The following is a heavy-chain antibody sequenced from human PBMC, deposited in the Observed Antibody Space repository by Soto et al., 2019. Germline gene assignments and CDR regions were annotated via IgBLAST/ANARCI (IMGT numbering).Heavy chain of an antibody. Sequence: QVQLVESGGGVVQPGRPLRLSCAASGFTFSSYAMHWVRQAPGKGLEWVAVISYDGSNKYYADSVKGRFTISRDNSKNTLYLQMNSLRAEDTAVYYCARSGVYSSSSGDFDYWGQGTLVTVSS. J-gene: IGHJ4*02. D-gene: IGHD6-6*01. CDR3: ARSGVYSSSSGDFDY. V-gene: IGHV3-30-3*01. CDR1: GFTFSSYA. CDR2: ISYDGSNK.